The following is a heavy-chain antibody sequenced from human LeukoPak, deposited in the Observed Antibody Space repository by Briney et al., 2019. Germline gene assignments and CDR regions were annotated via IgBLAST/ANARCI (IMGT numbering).Heavy chain of an antibody. J-gene: IGHJ4*02. D-gene: IGHD1-26*01. Sequence: GGSLRLSCTASGFNFGDFALSWVRQAPGKGLEWVTFIRSKAYGGTTEYAASVKGRFTISRDDSKSIAYLQMNSLKIDDTAVYYCTRGQWELRYWGQGTRVTVSS. CDR3: TRGQWELRY. V-gene: IGHV3-49*04. CDR2: IRSKAYGGTT. CDR1: GFNFGDFA.